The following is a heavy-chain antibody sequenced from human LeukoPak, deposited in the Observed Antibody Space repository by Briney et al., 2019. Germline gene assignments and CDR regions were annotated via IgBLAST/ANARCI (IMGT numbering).Heavy chain of an antibody. CDR3: AREGYSSGWYPGYDY. J-gene: IGHJ4*02. V-gene: IGHV3-21*01. Sequence: GGSLRLSCAASGFTFSSYSMNWVRQAPGKGLEWVSSTSSSSSYIYYADSVKGRFTISRDNAKNSLYLQMNSLRAEDTAVYYCAREGYSSGWYPGYDYWGQGTLVTVSS. CDR1: GFTFSSYS. D-gene: IGHD6-19*01. CDR2: TSSSSSYI.